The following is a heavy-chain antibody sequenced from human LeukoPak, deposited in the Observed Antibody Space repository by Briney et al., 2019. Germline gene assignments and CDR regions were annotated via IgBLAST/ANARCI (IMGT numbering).Heavy chain of an antibody. CDR3: ARHAENYDFWSGYYKTFDY. D-gene: IGHD3-3*01. Sequence: SETLSLTCAVYGGSFSGYYWSWIRQPPGKGLEWIGEINHSGSTNYNPSLKSRVTISVDTSKNQFSLKLSSVTAADTAVYYCARHAENYDFWSGYYKTFDYWGQGTLVTVSS. V-gene: IGHV4-34*01. CDR2: INHSGST. CDR1: GGSFSGYY. J-gene: IGHJ4*02.